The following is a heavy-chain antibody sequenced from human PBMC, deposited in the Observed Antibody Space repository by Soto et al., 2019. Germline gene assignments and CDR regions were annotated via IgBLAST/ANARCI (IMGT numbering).Heavy chain of an antibody. CDR1: GGSISSYY. D-gene: IGHD2-8*01. CDR2: IYYSGST. J-gene: IGHJ4*02. Sequence: SETLSLTCAVYGGSISSYYWTWIRQPPGKGLEWIGYIYYSGSTNYNPSLKSRVTISVDTSKNQFSLKLSSVTAADTAVYYCARAADCTNGVCYTTFDYWGQGTLVTVSS. CDR3: ARAADCTNGVCYTTFDY. V-gene: IGHV4-59*08.